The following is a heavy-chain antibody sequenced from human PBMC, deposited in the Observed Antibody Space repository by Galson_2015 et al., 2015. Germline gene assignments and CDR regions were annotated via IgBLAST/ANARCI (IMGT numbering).Heavy chain of an antibody. CDR2: IGSSSSYK. CDR3: ARAFKTGVTGFDY. D-gene: IGHD3-10*01. V-gene: IGHV3-21*01. J-gene: IGHJ4*02. CDR1: GFIFSTYS. Sequence: SLRLSCAASGFIFSTYSMNWVRQAPGKGLEWVSSIGSSSSYKYYADSVKGRFAISRDNTRNSLYLLMNSLRAEDTAVYYCARAFKTGVTGFDYWGQGTLVTVSS.